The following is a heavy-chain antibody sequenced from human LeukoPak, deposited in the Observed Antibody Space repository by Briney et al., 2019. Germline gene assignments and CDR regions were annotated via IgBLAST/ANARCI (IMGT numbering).Heavy chain of an antibody. D-gene: IGHD1-26*01. J-gene: IGHJ4*02. CDR3: ARASLGAIGY. V-gene: IGHV3-48*04. CDR2: IGSRSKTI. CDR1: GFNFNYYA. Sequence: GGSLRLSCAASGFNFNYYAMTWVRQAPGKGLEWVSYIGSRSKTIYYADSVKGRFTISRDNAKNSLYLQMNSLRAEDTAVYYCARASLGAIGYWGQGTLVTVSS.